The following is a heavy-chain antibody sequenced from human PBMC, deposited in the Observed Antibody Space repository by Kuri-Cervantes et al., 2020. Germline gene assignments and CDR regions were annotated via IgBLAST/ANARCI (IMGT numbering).Heavy chain of an antibody. CDR2: VYHSGDT. Sequence: SETLSLTCVVSGYSITSGYYWAWIRQPPGKGLEWIGSVYHSGDTYYNPSLKSRVTISVDTSKNQFFLKLSAVAAADTAVYFCARGHHSGRHYSSYDYWGQGTLVTVSS. V-gene: IGHV4-38-2*01. CDR3: ARGHHSGRHYSSYDY. CDR1: GYSITSGYY. D-gene: IGHD1-26*01. J-gene: IGHJ4*02.